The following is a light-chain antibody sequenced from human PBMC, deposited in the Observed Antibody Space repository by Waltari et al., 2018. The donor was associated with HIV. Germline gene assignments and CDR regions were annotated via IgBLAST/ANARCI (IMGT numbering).Light chain of an antibody. J-gene: IGKJ2*04. Sequence: DIRMTQSTSSVSASVGDRVTITCRASESIGKYLNWYQQKPGKAPKLLIHAASTLEGGVPSRFSGSGSGTDFSLTISGLQREDIATYYCQQSYRIPRSFGQGTKLEIK. CDR1: ESIGKY. CDR2: AAS. V-gene: IGKV1-39*01. CDR3: QQSYRIPRS.